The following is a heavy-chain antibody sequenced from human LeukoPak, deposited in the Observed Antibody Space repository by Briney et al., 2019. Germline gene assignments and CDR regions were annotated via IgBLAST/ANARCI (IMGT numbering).Heavy chain of an antibody. Sequence: SVKVSCKASGGTFSSYAISWVRQAPGQGLEWMGGIIPIFGTANYAQKFQGRVTITADESTSTAYMELSSLRSEDTAVYYCARSLPAAPKTTGNAFDTWGQGSMVTVSS. CDR1: GGTFSSYA. CDR2: IIPIFGTA. V-gene: IGHV1-69*13. D-gene: IGHD4-11*01. J-gene: IGHJ3*02. CDR3: ARSLPAAPKTTGNAFDT.